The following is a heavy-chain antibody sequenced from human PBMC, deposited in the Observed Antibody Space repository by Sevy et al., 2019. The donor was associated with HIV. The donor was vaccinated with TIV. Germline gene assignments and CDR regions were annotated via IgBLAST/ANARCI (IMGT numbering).Heavy chain of an antibody. J-gene: IGHJ3*02. CDR2: INPNSGGT. CDR1: GYTFTGYY. D-gene: IGHD1-20*01. CDR3: ARAEGPGRYNWNDGYAFDI. Sequence: GESLKISCKASGYTFTGYYMHWVRQAPGQGLEWMGWINPNSGGTNYAQKFQGRVTMTRDTSISTAYMELSRLRSDDTAVYYCARAEGPGRYNWNDGYAFDIWGQGTMVTVSS. V-gene: IGHV1-2*02.